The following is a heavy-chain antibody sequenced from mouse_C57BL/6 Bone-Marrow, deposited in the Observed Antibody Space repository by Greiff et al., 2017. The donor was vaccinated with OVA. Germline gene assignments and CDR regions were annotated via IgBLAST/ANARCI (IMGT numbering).Heavy chain of an antibody. CDR3: ARTRFYFDY. CDR2: IDPSDSYT. J-gene: IGHJ2*01. Sequence: VKLQQPGAELVMPGASVKLSCKASGYTFTSYWMHWVKQRPGQGLEWIGEIDPSDSYTNYNQKFKGKSTLTVDKSSSTAYMQLSSLTSEDSAVYYCARTRFYFDYWGQGTTLTVSS. V-gene: IGHV1-69*01. CDR1: GYTFTSYW.